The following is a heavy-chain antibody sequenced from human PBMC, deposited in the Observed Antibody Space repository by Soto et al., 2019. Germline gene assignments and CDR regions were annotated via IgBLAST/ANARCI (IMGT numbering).Heavy chain of an antibody. Sequence: LRLSCAASGSTFSNYWMHWVRQAPGKGLVWVSRIYGDGSRTAYADSVRGRFTISRDNSKNSLYLQMNSLRAEDTAVYYCARGLRNYYDRSGLHYWGQGTLVTVSS. V-gene: IGHV3-74*01. J-gene: IGHJ4*02. CDR2: IYGDGSRT. D-gene: IGHD3-22*01. CDR1: GSTFSNYW. CDR3: ARGLRNYYDRSGLHY.